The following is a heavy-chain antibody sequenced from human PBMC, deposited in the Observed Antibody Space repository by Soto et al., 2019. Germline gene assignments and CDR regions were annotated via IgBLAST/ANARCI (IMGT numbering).Heavy chain of an antibody. D-gene: IGHD1-26*01. J-gene: IGHJ4*02. Sequence: SVKVSCKASGGTFSSYAISWVRQAPRQGLEWMGGIIPIFGTANYAQKFQGRVTITADESTSTAYMELSSLRSEDTAVYYCALSGRVGATTLPLDYWGQGTLVTVSS. CDR3: ALSGRVGATTLPLDY. V-gene: IGHV1-69*13. CDR1: GGTFSSYA. CDR2: IIPIFGTA.